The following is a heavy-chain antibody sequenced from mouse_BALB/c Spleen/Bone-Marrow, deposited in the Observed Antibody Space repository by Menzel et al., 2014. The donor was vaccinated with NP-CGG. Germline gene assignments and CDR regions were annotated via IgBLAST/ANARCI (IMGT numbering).Heavy chain of an antibody. D-gene: IGHD2-3*01. CDR2: IDPENGNT. CDR3: TRGDLYDGSDY. CDR1: GFNIKDTY. J-gene: IGHJ2*01. Sequence: EVQLQQSGAELVKPGASVKLSCTASGFNIKDTYMYWVKQRPEQSLEWIGRIDPENGNTKYDPKFQGQATITADTSSNTAYLLLSILTSEDTAFYYCTRGDLYDGSDYWGQGTTLTVSS. V-gene: IGHV14-3*02.